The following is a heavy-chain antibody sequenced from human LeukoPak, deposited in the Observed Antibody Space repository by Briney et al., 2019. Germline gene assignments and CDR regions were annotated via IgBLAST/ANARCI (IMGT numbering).Heavy chain of an antibody. CDR1: GGSISSYY. J-gene: IGHJ3*02. D-gene: IGHD1-1*01. Sequence: SETLSLTCTVSGGSISSYYWSWIRQPPGKGPEWVGYIYYSGSTNYNPSVKSRVTISVDTSKNQFSLKLSSVTAADTAVYYCARHPPRGTLATGDTFDIWGQGTMVTVSS. CDR3: ARHPPRGTLATGDTFDI. CDR2: IYYSGST. V-gene: IGHV4-59*08.